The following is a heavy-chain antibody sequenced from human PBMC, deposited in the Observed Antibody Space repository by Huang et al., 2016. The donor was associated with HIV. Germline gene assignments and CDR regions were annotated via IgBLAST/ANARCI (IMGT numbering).Heavy chain of an antibody. D-gene: IGHD3-10*01. CDR2: IYPGDSDT. V-gene: IGHV5-51*01. CDR3: ARLIGSPSFYYGLDV. Sequence: EVQLVQSGAEVKKPGESLTISCKGSGYRFRSNWIGWVRQMPGKGLEWMGSIYPGDSDTRYNPSFQGQDTISAYKSINTAYLQWSSLKASDTAMYYCARLIGSPSFYYGLDVWGQGTTVTVSS. J-gene: IGHJ6*02. CDR1: GYRFRSNW.